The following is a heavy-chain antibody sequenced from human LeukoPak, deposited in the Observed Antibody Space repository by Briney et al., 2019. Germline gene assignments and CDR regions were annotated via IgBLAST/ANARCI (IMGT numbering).Heavy chain of an antibody. CDR3: ARVDGYTLDF. Sequence: ASVKVSCKASGGTFNTYAVSWVRQAPGQGLEWMGGIIPIFGTANYAQKFQGRVTITADESTSTAYMELSSLRSEDTAVYYCARVDGYTLDFWGQGTLVTVSS. CDR2: IIPIFGTA. CDR1: GGTFNTYA. V-gene: IGHV1-69*13. D-gene: IGHD5-24*01. J-gene: IGHJ4*02.